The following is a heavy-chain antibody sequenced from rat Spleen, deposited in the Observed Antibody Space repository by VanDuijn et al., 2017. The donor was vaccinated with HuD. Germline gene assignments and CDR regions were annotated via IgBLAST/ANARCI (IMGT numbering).Heavy chain of an antibody. CDR2: ISYDGSST. V-gene: IGHV5-29*01. CDR1: GFTFSDFD. Sequence: EVQLVESGGGLVQPGRSLKLSCAASGFTFSDFDMAWVRQAPTKGLEWVATISYDGSSTYYRDSVKGRFTISRDNAKSTLYLQMDSLRSEDTATYYCARHGIGTTPFDYWGQGVMVTVSS. CDR3: ARHGIGTTPFDY. J-gene: IGHJ2*01. D-gene: IGHD1-5*01.